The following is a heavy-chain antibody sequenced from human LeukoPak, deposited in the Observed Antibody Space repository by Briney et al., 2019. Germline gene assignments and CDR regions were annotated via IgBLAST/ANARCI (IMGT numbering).Heavy chain of an antibody. D-gene: IGHD4-17*01. CDR2: IYHSGST. CDR3: ASVDDYGDTHWS. V-gene: IGHV4-39*07. J-gene: IGHJ4*02. CDR1: GGSISSSSYY. Sequence: SETLSLTCTVSGGSISSSSYYWGWIRQPPGKGLEWIGSIYHSGSTYYNPSLKSRVTISVDRSKNQFSLKLSSVTAADTAVYYCASVDDYGDTHWSWGQGTLDTVSS.